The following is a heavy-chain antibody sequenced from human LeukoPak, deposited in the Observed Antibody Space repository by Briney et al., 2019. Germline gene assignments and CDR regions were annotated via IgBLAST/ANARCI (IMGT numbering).Heavy chain of an antibody. CDR3: ARDISFFCSSTSCLNGDAFDI. Sequence: SETLSLTCAVYGGSFSGYYWSWLRQPPGKGLEWIGEINHSGSTNYNPSLKSRVTMSVDTSKNQFSLKLSSVTAADTAVYYCARDISFFCSSTSCLNGDAFDIWGQGTMVTVSS. CDR1: GGSFSGYY. V-gene: IGHV4-34*01. J-gene: IGHJ3*02. CDR2: INHSGST. D-gene: IGHD2-2*01.